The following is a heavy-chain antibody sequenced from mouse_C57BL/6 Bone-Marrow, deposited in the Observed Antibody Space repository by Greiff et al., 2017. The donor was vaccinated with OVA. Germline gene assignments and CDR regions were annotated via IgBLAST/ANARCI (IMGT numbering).Heavy chain of an antibody. D-gene: IGHD2-5*01. CDR3: TRGYSNYYAMDY. Sequence: QVQLQQSGAELVRPGASVTLSCKASGYTFTDYAMHWVKQTPVHGLEWIGAIDPETGGTAYNEKFKGKAILTADKSSSTAYMELSSLTSEDSAVYYCTRGYSNYYAMDYWGQGTSVTVSS. CDR2: IDPETGGT. V-gene: IGHV1-15*01. CDR1: GYTFTDYA. J-gene: IGHJ4*01.